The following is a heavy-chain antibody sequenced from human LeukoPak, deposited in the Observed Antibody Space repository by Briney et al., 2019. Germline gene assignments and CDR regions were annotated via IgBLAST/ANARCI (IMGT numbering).Heavy chain of an antibody. Sequence: PGGSLRLSCAASGFTFSSYAMSWVRQAPGKGLEWIGYIYSSGNTNYNPSLKSRVTISVDTPKIQFSLKLSSVTAADTAVYYCARHLNGVSGRFDPWGQGTLVIVSS. J-gene: IGHJ5*02. CDR3: ARHLNGVSGRFDP. V-gene: IGHV4-59*08. CDR1: GFTFSSYA. CDR2: IYSSGNT. D-gene: IGHD2-21*01.